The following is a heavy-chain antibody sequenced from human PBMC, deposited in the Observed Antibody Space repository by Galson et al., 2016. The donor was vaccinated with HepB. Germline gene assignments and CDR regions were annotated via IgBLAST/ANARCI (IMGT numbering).Heavy chain of an antibody. CDR1: GFTFRNYG. D-gene: IGHD4-17*01. V-gene: IGHV3-30*03. CDR2: ISFNEDKK. Sequence: SLRLSCAASGFTFRNYGMHWVRQPPGKGLQWVAAISFNEDKKFYLDTVRGRFTVSRDSSKNTLYLQLNTLRPDDTAVYFCARGDYGSSFYYGMDVWGQGTTVTVSS. J-gene: IGHJ6*02. CDR3: ARGDYGSSFYYGMDV.